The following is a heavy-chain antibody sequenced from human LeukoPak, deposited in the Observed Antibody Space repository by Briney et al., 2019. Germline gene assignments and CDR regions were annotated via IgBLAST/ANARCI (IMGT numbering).Heavy chain of an antibody. D-gene: IGHD3-16*02. V-gene: IGHV4-4*07. Sequence: SETLSLTCTVSGGSISSYYWSWIRQPAGKGLEWIGRIYTSGSTNYNPSLKSRVTMSVDTSKNQFSLKLSSVTAADTAVYYCARRPFMITFGGVITYDAFDIWGQGTMVTVSS. J-gene: IGHJ3*02. CDR2: IYTSGST. CDR1: GGSISSYY. CDR3: ARRPFMITFGGVITYDAFDI.